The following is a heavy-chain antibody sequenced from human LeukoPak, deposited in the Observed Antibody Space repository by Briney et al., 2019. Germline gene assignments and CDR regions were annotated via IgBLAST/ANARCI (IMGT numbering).Heavy chain of an antibody. CDR1: GGSISSSNW. Sequence: KPSGTLSLTCAVSGGSISSSNWWSWVRQPPGKGLEWIGEIYHSGSTNYNPSLKSRVTISVDKSKNQFSLKLSSVTAADTAVYYCARALYGSGSTSYYFDYWGQGTLVTVSS. D-gene: IGHD3-10*01. V-gene: IGHV4-4*02. CDR2: IYHSGST. J-gene: IGHJ4*02. CDR3: ARALYGSGSTSYYFDY.